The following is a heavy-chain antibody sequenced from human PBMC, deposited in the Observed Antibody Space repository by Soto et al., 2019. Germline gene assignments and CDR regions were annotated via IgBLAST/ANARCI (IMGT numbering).Heavy chain of an antibody. Sequence: QVQLVESGGGVVQPGRSLRLSCAASGFTFSSYGMHWVRQAPGKGLEWVAVISYDGSNKYYADSVKGRFTISRDNSQNTLYLQMNSLRAEDTAVYYCAKDRRRYGDYVELIDYWGQGTLVTVSS. J-gene: IGHJ4*02. V-gene: IGHV3-30*18. CDR3: AKDRRRYGDYVELIDY. D-gene: IGHD4-17*01. CDR1: GFTFSSYG. CDR2: ISYDGSNK.